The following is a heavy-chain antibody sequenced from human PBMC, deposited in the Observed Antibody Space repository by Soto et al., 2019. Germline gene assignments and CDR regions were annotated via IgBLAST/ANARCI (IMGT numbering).Heavy chain of an antibody. J-gene: IGHJ6*03. CDR2: INSDGSST. CDR1: GFTFSSYW. CDR3: ARPCSSNYNYYYYMDV. D-gene: IGHD6-13*01. V-gene: IGHV3-74*01. Sequence: EVQLVESGGGLVQPGGSLRLSCAASGFTFSSYWMHWVRQAPGKGLVWVSRINSDGSSTTYADSVKGRFTISRDNAKNTLYLQMNSLRAEDTAVYYCARPCSSNYNYYYYMDVWGKGTTVTVSS.